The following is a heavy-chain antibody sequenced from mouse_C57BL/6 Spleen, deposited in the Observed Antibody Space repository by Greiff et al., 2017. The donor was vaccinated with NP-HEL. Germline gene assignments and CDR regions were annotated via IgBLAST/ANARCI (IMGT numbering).Heavy chain of an antibody. J-gene: IGHJ2*01. D-gene: IGHD1-1*02. CDR2: ISDGGSYT. V-gene: IGHV5-4*01. CDR3: ARDKRNYGDY. CDR1: GFTFSSYA. Sequence: EVQLVESGGGLVKPGGSLKLSCAASGFTFSSYAMSWVRQTPEKRLEWVATISDGGSYTYYPDNVKGRFTISKDTAKNNLYLQMSHLKTEDTAMYYCARDKRNYGDYWGQGTTLTVSS.